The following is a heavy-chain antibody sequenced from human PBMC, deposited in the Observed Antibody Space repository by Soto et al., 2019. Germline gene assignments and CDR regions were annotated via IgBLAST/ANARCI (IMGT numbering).Heavy chain of an antibody. Sequence: SQTLSLTCAISGDSVSSNSAAWNWIRQSPSRGLEWLGRTYYRSKWYNDYAVSVKSRITINPDTSKNQFSLQLNSVTPEDTAVYYCARGMLVAARLGYYYYYGMDVWGQGTTVTVSS. V-gene: IGHV6-1*01. CDR1: GDSVSSNSAA. CDR2: TYYRSKWYN. CDR3: ARGMLVAARLGYYYYYGMDV. D-gene: IGHD2-2*01. J-gene: IGHJ6*02.